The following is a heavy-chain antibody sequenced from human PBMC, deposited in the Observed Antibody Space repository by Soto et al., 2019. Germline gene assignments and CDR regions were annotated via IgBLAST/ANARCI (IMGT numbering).Heavy chain of an antibody. CDR2: IYYSGST. Sequence: SETLSLTCTVSGGSISSYYWSWIRQPPGKGLEWIGYIYYSGSTNYNPSLKSRVTISVDTSKNQFSLKLSSVTAADTAVYYCARVEGAGGVLGDPHYYYIVVWCTRTTVTVSS. CDR1: GGSISSYY. V-gene: IGHV4-59*01. J-gene: IGHJ6*03. D-gene: IGHD3-16*01. CDR3: ARVEGAGGVLGDPHYYYIVV.